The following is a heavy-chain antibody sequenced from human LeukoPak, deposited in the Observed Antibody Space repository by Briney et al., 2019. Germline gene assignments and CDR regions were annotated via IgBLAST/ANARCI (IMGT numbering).Heavy chain of an antibody. CDR2: ISGSGGST. D-gene: IGHD3-22*01. V-gene: IGHV3-23*01. CDR1: GFTFSSYA. Sequence: GGSLRLSCAASGFTFSSYAMSWVRQAPGKGLEWVSAISGSGGSTYYADSVKGRFTISRDNSKKTLYLQMNSLRAEDTAVYYCAWGITMMIVAPGYWGQGTLVTVSS. J-gene: IGHJ4*02. CDR3: AWGITMMIVAPGY.